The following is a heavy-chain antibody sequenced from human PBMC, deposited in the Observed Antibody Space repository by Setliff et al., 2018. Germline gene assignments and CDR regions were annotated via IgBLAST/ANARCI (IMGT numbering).Heavy chain of an antibody. CDR3: AISTLSLCLGDTCPNAFDI. D-gene: IGHD2-2*01. J-gene: IGHJ3*02. CDR2: ISSYNNDVT. Sequence: ASVKVSCKASGYTFTSFGISWVRQAPGQGLEWMGWISSYNNDVTNYLQRFQGRVTMTTDTSTSAAYMELRSLRSDDTAVYFCAISTLSLCLGDTCPNAFDIWGQGTLVTVSS. V-gene: IGHV1-18*01. CDR1: GYTFTSFG.